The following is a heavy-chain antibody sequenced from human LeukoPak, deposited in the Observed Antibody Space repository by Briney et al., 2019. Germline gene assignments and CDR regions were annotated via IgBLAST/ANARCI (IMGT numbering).Heavy chain of an antibody. V-gene: IGHV3-9*01. Sequence: GGSLRLSCAASGITFDDYAMYWVRQGPGKGLEWVAGISWNSVSIGYADSVKGRFTISRDNAKNSLYLQMNSLRNEDTALYYCAKELGGGSDGLDIWGQGTMVTVSP. J-gene: IGHJ3*02. CDR2: ISWNSVSI. CDR3: AKELGGGSDGLDI. CDR1: GITFDDYA. D-gene: IGHD2-15*01.